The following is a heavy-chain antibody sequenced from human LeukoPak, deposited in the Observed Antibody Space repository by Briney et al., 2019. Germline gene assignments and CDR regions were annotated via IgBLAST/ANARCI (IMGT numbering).Heavy chain of an antibody. D-gene: IGHD6-19*01. J-gene: IGHJ3*02. Sequence: SETLSLTXXXXXXSISSYYWSWIRQPPGKGLEWIGYIYYSRSTNYNPSLKSRVTISVDTSKNQFSLKLSSVTAADTAVYYCARDMSGWATPDAFDIWGQGTMVTVSS. CDR2: IYYSRST. CDR3: ARDMSGWATPDAFDI. CDR1: XXSISSYY. V-gene: IGHV4-59*01.